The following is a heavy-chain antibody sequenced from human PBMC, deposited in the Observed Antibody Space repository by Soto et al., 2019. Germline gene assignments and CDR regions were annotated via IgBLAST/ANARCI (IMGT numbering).Heavy chain of an antibody. D-gene: IGHD2-21*02. J-gene: IGHJ4*02. V-gene: IGHV1-18*01. Sequence: ASVKVSCKASGYTFTSYGISWVRQAPGQGLEWMGWISAYNGNTNYAQKLQGRVTMTTDTSTSTAYMELRSLRSDDTAVYYCARDLAAYCGGDCYSSIDYWGQGTLVTVSS. CDR1: GYTFTSYG. CDR2: ISAYNGNT. CDR3: ARDLAAYCGGDCYSSIDY.